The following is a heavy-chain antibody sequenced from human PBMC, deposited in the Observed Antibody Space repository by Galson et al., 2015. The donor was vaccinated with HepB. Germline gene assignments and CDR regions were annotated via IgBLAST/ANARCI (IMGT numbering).Heavy chain of an antibody. CDR3: AKGLPSQLDNYFDY. V-gene: IGHV3-23*01. D-gene: IGHD2-21*02. CDR1: GFTFSSYA. CDR2: ISGSGGSS. Sequence: SLRLSCAASGFTFSSYAMSWVRQAPGKGLEWVSRISGSGGSSDYAHSVKGRFTISRDNSENTLYLQMNSLRAEDTAVYYCAKGLPSQLDNYFDYWGQGTLVTASS. J-gene: IGHJ4*02.